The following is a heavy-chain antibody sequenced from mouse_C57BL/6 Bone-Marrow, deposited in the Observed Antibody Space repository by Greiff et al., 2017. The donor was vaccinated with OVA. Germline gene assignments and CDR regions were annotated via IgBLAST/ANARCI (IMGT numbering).Heavy chain of an antibody. J-gene: IGHJ3*01. V-gene: IGHV1-59*01. CDR3: ASPYSSGSRFAY. D-gene: IGHD3-2*02. CDR2: IDPSDSYT. CDR1: GYTFTSYW. Sequence: QVQLQQPGAELVRPGTSVKLSCKASGYTFTSYWMHWVKQRPGQGLEWIGVIDPSDSYTNYNQKFKGKVTLTVDTSSSTAYMQLSSLTSEDSAVYYCASPYSSGSRFAYWGQGTLVTVSA.